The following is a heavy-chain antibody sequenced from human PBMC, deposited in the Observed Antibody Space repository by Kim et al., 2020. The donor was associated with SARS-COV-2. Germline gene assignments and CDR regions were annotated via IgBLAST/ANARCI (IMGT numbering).Heavy chain of an antibody. CDR2: INTKTGDS. CDR3: VRDSRGYNYWTGSSLFNY. CDR1: GYTFTDYP. V-gene: IGHV7-4-1*02. J-gene: IGHJ4*02. Sequence: ASVKVSCKASGYTFTDYPFHWVRQAPGKGLEWVGWINTKTGDSESAQGFAGRFVFSLDTSVSTSYLQINSLKAEDTAVYYCVRDSRGYNYWTGSSLFNYWGQGTLVTVSS. D-gene: IGHD3-3*01.